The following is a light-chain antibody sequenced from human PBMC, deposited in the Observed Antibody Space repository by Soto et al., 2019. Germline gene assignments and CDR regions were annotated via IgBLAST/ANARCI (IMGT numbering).Light chain of an antibody. CDR2: DIS. CDR1: QSVSASY. J-gene: IGKJ2*01. CDR3: QQYGQSPYT. V-gene: IGKV3-20*01. Sequence: EIVLTQSPGSLSLSPGERATLSCRASQSVSASYLGWYQQKPGQAPRLLIYDISKRVSGIPDRFSGSGSGTEITLTISRLEPGDSAVYYCQQYGQSPYTFGQGTKLEMK.